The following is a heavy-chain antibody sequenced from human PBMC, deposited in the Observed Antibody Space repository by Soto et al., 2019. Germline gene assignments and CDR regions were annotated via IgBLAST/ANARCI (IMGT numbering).Heavy chain of an antibody. CDR2: INPSGGST. J-gene: IGHJ4*02. CDR1: GYTFTSYG. V-gene: IGHV1-46*03. Sequence: ASVKVPCKASGYTFTSYGISWVRQAPGQGLEWMGIINPSGGSTSYAQKFQGRVTMTRDTSTSTVYMELSSLRPGDTAVYYCARGPLNLPDYWGQGTLVNGSS. CDR3: ARGPLNLPDY.